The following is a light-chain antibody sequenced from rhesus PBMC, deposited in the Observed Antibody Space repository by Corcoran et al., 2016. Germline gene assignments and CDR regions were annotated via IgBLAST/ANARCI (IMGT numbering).Light chain of an antibody. V-gene: IGKV1S14*01. CDR3: QQHNSYPPT. CDR2: YAS. J-gene: IGKJ1*01. Sequence: DIQMTQSPSSLSASVGDTVTITCRAGQGISNYLAWYQQQPGKAPKALIYYASNLESGVPSRFSGSGAGTDVTLTISSLQPEDFAIYYCQQHNSYPPTFGQGTKVEIK. CDR1: QGISNY.